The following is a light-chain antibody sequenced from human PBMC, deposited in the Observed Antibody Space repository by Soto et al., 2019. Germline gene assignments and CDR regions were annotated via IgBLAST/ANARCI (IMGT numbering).Light chain of an antibody. CDR2: DAS. CDR3: RQYDNLRART. V-gene: IGKV1-33*01. J-gene: IGKJ1*01. Sequence: DIQMTQSPSSLSASVGDRVTITCQARQAISNYLNWYQQKPGKAPKLLIYDASKLETGVPSRFSGSGSGTDFTFTSSSLQPEDIATYYCRQYDNLRARTVRQGTKVEIK. CDR1: QAISNY.